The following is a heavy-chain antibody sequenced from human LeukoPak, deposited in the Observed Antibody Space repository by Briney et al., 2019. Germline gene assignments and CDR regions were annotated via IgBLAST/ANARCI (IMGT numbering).Heavy chain of an antibody. CDR3: AVEQLWFIY. V-gene: IGHV3-23*01. CDR1: GLTFSSYA. CDR2: ISGSGNSR. Sequence: GGSLRLSCAASGLTFSSYAMSWVRQAPGKGLEWVSGISGSGNSRDYADSVKGRFTISRDNSKNTLYLQMNSLRAEDMAVYYCAVEQLWFIYWGQGTLVTVSS. J-gene: IGHJ4*02. D-gene: IGHD1/OR15-1a*01.